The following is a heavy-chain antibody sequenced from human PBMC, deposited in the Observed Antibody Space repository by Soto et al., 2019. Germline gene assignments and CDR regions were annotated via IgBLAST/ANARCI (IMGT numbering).Heavy chain of an antibody. V-gene: IGHV1-2*04. D-gene: IGHD4-17*01. Sequence: QVQLVQSGAEVKKPGASVKVSCKASVYTFTTYYINWVRQAPGQGLEWMGWINPNTGATNYAQKFQGWVTLTRDTSVTTAYMEVSRLTSGDTAVYFCARSVTTHLAADFWGQGTLVTVSS. CDR3: ARSVTTHLAADF. CDR2: INPNTGAT. CDR1: VYTFTTYY. J-gene: IGHJ4*02.